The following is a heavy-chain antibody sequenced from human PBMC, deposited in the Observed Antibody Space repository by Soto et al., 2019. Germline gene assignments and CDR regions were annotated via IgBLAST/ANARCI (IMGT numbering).Heavy chain of an antibody. CDR1: ELTFSTYA. V-gene: IGHV3-33*01. CDR2: MLYDGNNH. Sequence: GESLKISCAASELTFSTYAMHWVRQAPGKGLEWVAVMLYDGNNHYADSVKGRFTISRDNSKNTLYLQMNSLRAEDTAVYYCARGLYYYDSSGYYWGQGTLVTVSS. J-gene: IGHJ4*02. CDR3: ARGLYYYDSSGYY. D-gene: IGHD3-22*01.